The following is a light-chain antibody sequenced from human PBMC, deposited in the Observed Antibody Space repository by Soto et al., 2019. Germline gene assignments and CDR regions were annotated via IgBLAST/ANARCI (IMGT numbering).Light chain of an antibody. CDR2: DAS. CDR1: QSVDIY. CDR3: QQRKRWPPLT. V-gene: IGKV3-11*01. J-gene: IGKJ5*01. Sequence: ETVLTQSPATLSLSPGERATLSCRASQSVDIYLAWYQQKPGQAPRLLIYDASNRATGIPARFSGSGSGTDFTLTISSLVPDDFALYYCQQRKRWPPLTFGQGTRREIK.